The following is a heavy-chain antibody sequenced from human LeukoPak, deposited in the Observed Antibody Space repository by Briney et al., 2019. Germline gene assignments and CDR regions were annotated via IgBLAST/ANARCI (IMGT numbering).Heavy chain of an antibody. V-gene: IGHV3-30*02. CDR2: IRYDGSKE. CDR3: AKDSRYYYVDY. Sequence: GGSLRLSCAASGFTFSSYGMHWVRQAPGKGLEWVAFIRYDGSKEYYADSVKGRFTISRDNSKNTLYLQMDSLKTEDTAVYYCAKDSRYYYVDYWGQGTLVTVSS. D-gene: IGHD1-14*01. CDR1: GFTFSSYG. J-gene: IGHJ4*02.